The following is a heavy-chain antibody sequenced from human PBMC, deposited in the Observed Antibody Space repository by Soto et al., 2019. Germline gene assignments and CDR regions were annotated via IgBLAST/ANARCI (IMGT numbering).Heavy chain of an antibody. V-gene: IGHV4-31*03. CDR3: ARRDRSGFSYWLDT. J-gene: IGHJ5*02. D-gene: IGHD3-22*01. CDR2: IFDSGST. CDR1: GGSISDGYY. Sequence: PSETLSLTCTVSGGSISDGYYWSWIRQHPGKGLEWIGSIFDSGSTSYNPSLKSRLTISVDTSKNQFSLILRSVTAADTAVFYCARRDRSGFSYWLDTWGQGTLVTVSS.